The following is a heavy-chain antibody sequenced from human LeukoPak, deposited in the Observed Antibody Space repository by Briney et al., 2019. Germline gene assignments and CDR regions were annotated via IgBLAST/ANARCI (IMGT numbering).Heavy chain of an antibody. CDR1: GFTFSSYA. Sequence: GGSLRLSCAASGFTFSSYAMHWVRQAPGKGLEYVSAISSNGGSTYYANSVKGRLTISRDNSKNTLYLQMGSLRAEDMAVYYCARSRFWGDWFDPWGQGTLVTVSS. V-gene: IGHV3-64*01. CDR3: ARSRFWGDWFDP. J-gene: IGHJ5*02. D-gene: IGHD3-16*01. CDR2: ISSNGGST.